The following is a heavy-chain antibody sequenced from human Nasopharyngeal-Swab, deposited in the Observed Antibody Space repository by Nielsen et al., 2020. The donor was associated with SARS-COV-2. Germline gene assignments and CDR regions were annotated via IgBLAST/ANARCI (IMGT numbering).Heavy chain of an antibody. V-gene: IGHV3-13*01. CDR1: GFTFSSYD. CDR2: IGTAGDT. CDR3: ARANLGYYYGSGSYAFDI. D-gene: IGHD3-10*01. Sequence: LSLTCAASGFTFSSYDMHWVRQATGKGLEWVSAIGTAGDTYYPGSVKGRFTISRENAKNSLYLQMNSLRPGDTAVYYCARANLGYYYGSGSYAFDIWGQGTMVTVSS. J-gene: IGHJ3*02.